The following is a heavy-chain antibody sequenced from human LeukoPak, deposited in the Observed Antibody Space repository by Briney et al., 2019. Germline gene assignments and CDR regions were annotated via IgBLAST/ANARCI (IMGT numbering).Heavy chain of an antibody. Sequence: GGSLRLSCAASGFTFSSYAMHWVRQAPGTGLEWVAVISYDGSNKYYADSVKGRFTISRDNSKNTLYLQMNSLRAEDTAVYYCARDPRNVAAAGADFDYWGQGTLVTVSS. J-gene: IGHJ4*02. V-gene: IGHV3-30-3*01. CDR2: ISYDGSNK. D-gene: IGHD6-13*01. CDR1: GFTFSSYA. CDR3: ARDPRNVAAAGADFDY.